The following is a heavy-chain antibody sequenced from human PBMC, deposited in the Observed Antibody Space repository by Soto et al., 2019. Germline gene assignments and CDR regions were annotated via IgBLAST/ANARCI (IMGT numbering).Heavy chain of an antibody. Sequence: PGGSLRLSCAASGFTFSSYDMTWVRQAPGKGLEWVSVIGSSGDRIYYADSVKGRFTISRDNSKNSVYLQMNSLRAEDTAVYYCANSPTIYGDHGFDYWGQGALVTVSS. CDR1: GFTFSSYD. V-gene: IGHV3-23*01. D-gene: IGHD4-17*01. CDR2: IGSSGDRI. CDR3: ANSPTIYGDHGFDY. J-gene: IGHJ4*02.